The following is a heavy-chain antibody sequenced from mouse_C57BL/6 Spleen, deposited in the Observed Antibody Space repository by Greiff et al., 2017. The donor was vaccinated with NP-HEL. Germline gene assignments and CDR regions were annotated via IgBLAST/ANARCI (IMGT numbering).Heavy chain of an antibody. CDR3: ARNLWLLRDYAMDY. D-gene: IGHD2-3*01. J-gene: IGHJ4*01. CDR1: GFSLTSYG. Sequence: VHLVESGPGLVQPSQSLSITCTVSGFSLTSYGVHWVRQSPGKGLEWLGVIWSGGSTDYNAAFISRMSISKDNSKSHVFFKMNILQANATAIYYCARNLWLLRDYAMDYWGQGTSVTVSS. V-gene: IGHV2-2*02. CDR2: IWSGGST.